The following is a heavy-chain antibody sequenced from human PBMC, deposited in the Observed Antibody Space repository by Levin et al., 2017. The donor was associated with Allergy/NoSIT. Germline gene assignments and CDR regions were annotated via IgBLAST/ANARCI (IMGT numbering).Heavy chain of an antibody. D-gene: IGHD3-10*01. Sequence: PSETLSLTCAVSGGSITSSHWWSWVRQPPGKGLAWIGEIYYSGNTHYNPSLQSRVTILVDKSKNQFSLNLSSVTAADTAVYYCARRGYYGSGTYYASFEYWGQGTLVTVSS. CDR3: ARRGYYGSGTYYASFEY. CDR2: IYYSGNT. CDR1: GGSITSSHW. J-gene: IGHJ4*02. V-gene: IGHV4-4*02.